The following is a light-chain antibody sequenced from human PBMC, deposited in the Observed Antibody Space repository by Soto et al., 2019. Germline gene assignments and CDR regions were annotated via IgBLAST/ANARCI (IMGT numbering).Light chain of an antibody. Sequence: EIVLTQSPATLSLSPGERATLSCRASQSVSSSLAWYQQKPGQAPRLLIYDASNRATGIPARFSGSGSGTDFTLIINSLEPEDFAVYYCQQRSNCPVFGGGT. CDR3: QQRSNCPV. V-gene: IGKV3-11*01. J-gene: IGKJ4*01. CDR2: DAS. CDR1: QSVSSS.